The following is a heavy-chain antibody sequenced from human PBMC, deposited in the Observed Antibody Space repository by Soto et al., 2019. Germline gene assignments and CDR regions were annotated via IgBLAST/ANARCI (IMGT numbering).Heavy chain of an antibody. CDR2: ISSGSSNI. Sequence: PGGSLRLSCAASGFTFSTFTMNWVRQAPGKGLEWVSSISSGSSNIYYADSLKGRFSISRDNAKNSLSLQMNSLRAEDTAVYYCARAVTGGIRYFDYWGQGTLVTVSS. CDR1: GFTFSTFT. V-gene: IGHV3-21*01. D-gene: IGHD4-17*01. J-gene: IGHJ4*02. CDR3: ARAVTGGIRYFDY.